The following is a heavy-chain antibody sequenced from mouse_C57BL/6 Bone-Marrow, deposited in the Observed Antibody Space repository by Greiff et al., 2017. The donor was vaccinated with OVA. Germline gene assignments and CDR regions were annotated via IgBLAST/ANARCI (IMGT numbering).Heavy chain of an antibody. V-gene: IGHV1-82*01. CDR2: IYPGDGDT. Sequence: ESGPELVKPGASVKISCKASGYAFSSSWMNWVKQRPGKGLEWIGRIYPGDGDTNYNGKFKGKATLTADKSSSTAYMQLSSLTSEDSAVYFCAREGLYYGSSYGYFDVWGTGTTVTVSS. J-gene: IGHJ1*03. CDR1: GYAFSSSW. D-gene: IGHD1-1*01. CDR3: AREGLYYGSSYGYFDV.